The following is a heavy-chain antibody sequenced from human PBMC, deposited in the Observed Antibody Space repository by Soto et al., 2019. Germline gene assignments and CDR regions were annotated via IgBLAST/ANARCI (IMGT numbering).Heavy chain of an antibody. Sequence: EVQLLESGGNLIQPGGSLRLSCAASGFTFRNYAMSWVRQAPGARPEWVSGISGSGGRTYYADSVKGRFTICRDNSKDEVILQMNGLRAEDTALYYCAKDPTGDYVGAFDILGRGTMVSVSS. J-gene: IGHJ3*02. CDR2: ISGSGGRT. CDR1: GFTFRNYA. V-gene: IGHV3-23*01. D-gene: IGHD4-17*01. CDR3: AKDPTGDYVGAFDI.